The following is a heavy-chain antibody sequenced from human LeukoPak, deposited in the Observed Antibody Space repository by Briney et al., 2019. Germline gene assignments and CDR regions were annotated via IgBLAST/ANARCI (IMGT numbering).Heavy chain of an antibody. V-gene: IGHV3-23*01. CDR3: AARPGEVAVPFDY. D-gene: IGHD2-15*01. CDR1: GFTFSTFA. CDR2: ISGSGGIT. J-gene: IGHJ4*02. Sequence: GGSLRLSCAASGFTFSTFAMTWVRQAPGKGLEWASLISGSGGITYYADSVNGRFTISRDNSKNTLYLQMHSLRAEDTAVYYCAARPGEVAVPFDYWGQGTLVTVSS.